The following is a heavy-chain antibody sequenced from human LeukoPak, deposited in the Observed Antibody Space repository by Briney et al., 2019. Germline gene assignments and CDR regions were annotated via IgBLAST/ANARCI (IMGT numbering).Heavy chain of an antibody. D-gene: IGHD6-13*01. CDR3: AREDAAGTNWFDP. J-gene: IGHJ5*02. CDR1: GGSFSGYY. CDR2: INHSGST. Sequence: SETLSLTCAVYGGSFSGYYWSWIRQPPGKGLEWIGEINHSGSTNYNPSLKSRVTISVDTSKNQFSLKLSSVTAADTAVYYCAREDAAGTNWFDPWGQGTLVTVSS. V-gene: IGHV4-34*01.